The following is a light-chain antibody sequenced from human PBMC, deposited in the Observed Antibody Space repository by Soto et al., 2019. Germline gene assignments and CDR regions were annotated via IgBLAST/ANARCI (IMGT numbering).Light chain of an antibody. CDR3: QQYGSSLFT. V-gene: IGKV3-20*01. J-gene: IGKJ3*01. CDR2: GAS. CDR1: QSVSSN. Sequence: EIVMTQYPATLSVSPGERATLSCRASQSVSSNLAWYQQKPGQAPRLLIYGASSRATGIPDRFSGSGSGTDFTLTISRLEPEDFAVYYCQQYGSSLFTFGPGTKVDIK.